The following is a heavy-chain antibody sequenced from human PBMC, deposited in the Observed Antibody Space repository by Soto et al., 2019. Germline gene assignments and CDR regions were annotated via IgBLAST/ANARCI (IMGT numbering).Heavy chain of an antibody. Sequence: PGGSLRLSCAASGFTFSSYGMHWVRQAPGKGLEWVAVISYDGSNKYYADSVKGRFTISRDNSKNTLYLQMNSLRAEDTAVYYCAKGGYSYGFDYWGQGTQVTVSS. CDR3: AKGGYSYGFDY. CDR2: ISYDGSNK. D-gene: IGHD5-18*01. CDR1: GFTFSSYG. J-gene: IGHJ4*02. V-gene: IGHV3-30*18.